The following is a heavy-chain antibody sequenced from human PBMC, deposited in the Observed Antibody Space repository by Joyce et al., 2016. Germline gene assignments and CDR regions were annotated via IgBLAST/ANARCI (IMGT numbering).Heavy chain of an antibody. D-gene: IGHD3-22*01. J-gene: IGHJ3*02. CDR2: IDYSGST. CDR1: GGSISTYY. Sequence: QVQLQESGPGLVKPSETLSLTRTVSGGSISTYYWSWIRQPPGRRLEWIGYIDYSGSTNYNPSLKSRVTISVDTSKNQFSLRLRSVTAADTAVYYCARDPFYDRSDSRDDAVDIWGQGTVVTVSS. CDR3: ARDPFYDRSDSRDDAVDI. V-gene: IGHV4-59*01.